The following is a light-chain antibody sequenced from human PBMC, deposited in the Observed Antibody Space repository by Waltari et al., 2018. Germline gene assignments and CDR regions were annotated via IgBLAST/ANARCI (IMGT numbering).Light chain of an antibody. J-gene: IGLJ3*02. V-gene: IGLV1-36*01. Sequence: QSALTQEASVSGTVGQQVTLPCRRNTNNVGSYAVGWYQQISHGARKTVMFGQSLPSGIPDRFSGSRSGTTASLTIWGLQPEDEADYYCSTWDYSLNVHVFGGGTKVTVL. CDR1: TNNVGSYA. CDR2: GQ. CDR3: STWDYSLNVHV.